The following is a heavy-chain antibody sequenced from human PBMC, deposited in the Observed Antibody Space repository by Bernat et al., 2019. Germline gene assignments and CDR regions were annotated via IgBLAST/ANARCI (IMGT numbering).Heavy chain of an antibody. CDR2: IWYDGSNK. CDR1: GFTFSSYG. J-gene: IGHJ6*03. CDR3: ARGSAARPVPYFYYMDV. Sequence: QVQLVESGGGVVQPGRSLRLSCAASGFTFSSYGMHWVRQAPGKGLEWVAVIWYDGSNKYYADSVKGRFTISRDNSKNTLYLQMSSLRSEDTAVYYCARGSAARPVPYFYYMDVWDKGTTVTVSS. D-gene: IGHD6-6*01. V-gene: IGHV3-33*01.